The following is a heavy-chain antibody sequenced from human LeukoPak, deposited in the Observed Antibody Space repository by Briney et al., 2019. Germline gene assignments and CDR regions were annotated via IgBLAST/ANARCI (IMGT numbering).Heavy chain of an antibody. CDR1: GFTFSNYA. V-gene: IGHV3-23*01. J-gene: IGHJ3*02. CDR3: AKDRRYGSGVGAFDI. Sequence: GGSLRLSCAASGFTFSNYAMSWVRQAPGKGLEWVSATSGNSGSTYYADSVKGRFTISRDNSKSTLYLQMNSLRAEDTAVYYCAKDRRYGSGVGAFDIWGQGPMVTVSS. CDR2: TSGNSGST. D-gene: IGHD6-19*01.